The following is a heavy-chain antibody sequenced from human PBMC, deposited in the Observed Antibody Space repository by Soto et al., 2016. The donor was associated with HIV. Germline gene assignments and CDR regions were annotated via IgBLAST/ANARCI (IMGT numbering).Heavy chain of an antibody. J-gene: IGHJ4*02. CDR3: ARGPTDYYDSSGYYPYFDY. Sequence: QVQLVQSGAEVKKPGASVKVSCKTSGYIFTAYYLHWVRQAPGQGLEWMGWINPNSGGTNYAQKFQGRVTMTRDTSISTAYMELSRLRSDDTAVYYCARGPTDYYDSSGYYPYFDYWGQGTLVTVSS. CDR2: INPNSGGT. V-gene: IGHV1-2*02. D-gene: IGHD3-22*01. CDR1: GYIFTAYY.